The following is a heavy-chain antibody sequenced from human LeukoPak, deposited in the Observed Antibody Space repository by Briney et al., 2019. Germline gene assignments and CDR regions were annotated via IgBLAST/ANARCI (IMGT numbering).Heavy chain of an antibody. J-gene: IGHJ6*03. CDR2: IYYSGTT. CDR3: SRMNYYYYYMDV. CDR1: GGSISRYY. V-gene: IGHV4-59*01. Sequence: PSETLSHTSTVPGGSISRYYWSWSRAPPREGRERIGYIYYSGTTNYNPSLKRRVTISVDTSKNKFSLKLSSVTAADTAVYFCSRMNYYYYYMDVWGKGTTVTISS.